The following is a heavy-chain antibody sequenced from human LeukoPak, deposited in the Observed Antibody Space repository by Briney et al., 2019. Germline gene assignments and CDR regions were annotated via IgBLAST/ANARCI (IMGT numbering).Heavy chain of an antibody. V-gene: IGHV3-23*01. Sequence: GGSLRLSCAASGFTFSSYAMSWVRQAPGKGLEWVSAISGSGGSTYYADSVKGRFTTSRDNSKNTLYLQMNSLRAEDTAVYYCAKDGVWSGYYRYFDYWGQGTLVTVSS. D-gene: IGHD3-3*01. CDR2: ISGSGGST. CDR1: GFTFSSYA. CDR3: AKDGVWSGYYRYFDY. J-gene: IGHJ4*02.